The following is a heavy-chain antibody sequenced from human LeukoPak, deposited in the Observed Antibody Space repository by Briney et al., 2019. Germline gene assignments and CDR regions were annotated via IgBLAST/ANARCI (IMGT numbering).Heavy chain of an antibody. J-gene: IGHJ5*02. V-gene: IGHV3-30-3*01. Sequence: GGSLRLSCAASGFPFSSYAMHWVRQAPGKGLEWVAVISYDGTNKYYADSVKGRFTISRGNSQNTLYLHMNSLRAEDTAVYYCARDSITMVRGVIHDWFDLWGQGTLVTVSS. D-gene: IGHD3-10*01. CDR1: GFPFSSYA. CDR2: ISYDGTNK. CDR3: ARDSITMVRGVIHDWFDL.